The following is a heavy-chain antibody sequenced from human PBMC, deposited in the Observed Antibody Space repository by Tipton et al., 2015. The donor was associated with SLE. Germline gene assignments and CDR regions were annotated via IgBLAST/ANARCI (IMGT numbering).Heavy chain of an antibody. Sequence: SLRLSCAASGFPFSSYAMSWVRQAPGKGLEWVANRKQDGSEKYYVESVKGRFTIARDNAKNSLYLQMNSLRAEDTAVYYCASSFYCGGDCYPYYFDYWGQGTLVTVSS. J-gene: IGHJ4*02. CDR2: RKQDGSEK. CDR3: ASSFYCGGDCYPYYFDY. CDR1: GFPFSSYA. V-gene: IGHV3-7*01. D-gene: IGHD2-21*01.